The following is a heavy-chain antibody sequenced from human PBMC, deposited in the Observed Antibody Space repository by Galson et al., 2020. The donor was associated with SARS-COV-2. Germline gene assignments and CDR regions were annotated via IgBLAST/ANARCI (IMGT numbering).Heavy chain of an antibody. J-gene: IGHJ4*02. D-gene: IGHD3-10*01. Sequence: GGSLRLSCAASGITFSKYWMHWVRQAPGKGLVWVSRINSDGSSSNYADPVKGRFTISRDNAKNTLYLQMNSLRAEDTAVYYCATAGGIFWGQGTLLTVSS. V-gene: IGHV3-74*01. CDR1: GITFSKYW. CDR3: ATAGGIF. CDR2: INSDGSSS.